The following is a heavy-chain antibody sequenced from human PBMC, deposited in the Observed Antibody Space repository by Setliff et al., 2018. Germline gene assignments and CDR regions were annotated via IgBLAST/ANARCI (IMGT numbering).Heavy chain of an antibody. D-gene: IGHD4-4*01. CDR2: IYTSGST. J-gene: IGHJ3*02. CDR1: GGSISSYY. CDR3: ARGGDPTVTTQLDAFDI. V-gene: IGHV4-4*07. Sequence: PSETLSLTCTVSGGSISSYYWSWIRQPAGKGLEWIGRIYTSGSTNYNPSLKSRVTMSVDTSKNQFSLKLSSVTAADPAVYYCARGGDPTVTTQLDAFDIWGQGTMVTVSS.